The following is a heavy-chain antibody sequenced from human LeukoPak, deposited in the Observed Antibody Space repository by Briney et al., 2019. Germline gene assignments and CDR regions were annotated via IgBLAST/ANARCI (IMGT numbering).Heavy chain of an antibody. V-gene: IGHV3-23*01. CDR2: ISGGGGVT. CDR3: AKDLRVATIEIFDY. Sequence: GGSLRLSCAASGFTFSSYAMSWVRQAPGKGLEWVSAISGGGGVTYYADSVKGRFTISRDNSKNTLYLQMNSLRAEDTAVYYCAKDLRVATIEIFDYWGQGTLVTVSS. D-gene: IGHD5-12*01. J-gene: IGHJ4*02. CDR1: GFTFSSYA.